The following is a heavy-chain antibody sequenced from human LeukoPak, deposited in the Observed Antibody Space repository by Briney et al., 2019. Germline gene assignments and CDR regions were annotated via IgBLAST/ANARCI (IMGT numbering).Heavy chain of an antibody. CDR2: INHSGST. D-gene: IGHD3-10*01. CDR1: GGSFIGYY. CDR3: ASSGSYSHVDY. J-gene: IGHJ4*02. V-gene: IGHV4-34*01. Sequence: PSETLSLTCAVYGGSFIGYYWSWIRQPPGKGLEWIGEINHSGSTNYNPSLKSRVTISVDTSKNQFSLKLSSVTAADTAVYYCASSGSYSHVDYWGQETLVTVSS.